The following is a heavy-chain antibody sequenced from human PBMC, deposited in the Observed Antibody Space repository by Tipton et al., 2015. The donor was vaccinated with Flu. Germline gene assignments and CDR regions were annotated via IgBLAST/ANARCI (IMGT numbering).Heavy chain of an antibody. CDR1: GFTFSSYA. V-gene: IGHV3-23*01. J-gene: IGHJ4*02. D-gene: IGHD2-2*01. CDR2: ISGSGNYT. CDR3: SKDATQCSSTSCQFPRSRFDY. Sequence: SLRLSCAASGFTFSSYAMSWVRQAPGKGLGWISAISGSGNYTYYADSVKGRFTISRDNSKNTLFLQMNSLRAEDTAVYYCSKDATQCSSTSCQFPRSRFDYWGQGTLVTVSS.